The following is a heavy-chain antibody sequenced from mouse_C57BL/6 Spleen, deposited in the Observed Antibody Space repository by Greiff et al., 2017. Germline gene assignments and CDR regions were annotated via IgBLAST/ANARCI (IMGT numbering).Heavy chain of an antibody. Sequence: VHVKQSVAELVRPGASVKLSCTASGFNIKNTYMHWVKQRPEQGLEWIGRIDPANGNTKYAPKFPGKATITADTSTNTAYRQLSSLTSEATAIYYWARFMVTTGAMDNWGQGTSVTVSS. D-gene: IGHD2-2*01. V-gene: IGHV14-3*01. J-gene: IGHJ4*01. CDR3: ARFMVTTGAMDN. CDR1: GFNIKNTY. CDR2: IDPANGNT.